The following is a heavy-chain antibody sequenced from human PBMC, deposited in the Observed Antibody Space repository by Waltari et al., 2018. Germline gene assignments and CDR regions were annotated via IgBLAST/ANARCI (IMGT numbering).Heavy chain of an antibody. D-gene: IGHD5-12*01. CDR3: ATIGWEMATISGPSGGS. CDR1: GYIFTNYA. Sequence: QVQLVQSGSELKKPGASVKVSCKASGYIFTNYAMNWVRQAPGQGLEWMGRNSPNRGTKNYAQKFQGRVTMTRDTSISTAYMEVNRLRSDDTAVYYCATIGWEMATISGPSGGSWGQGTLVTVSS. V-gene: IGHV1-2*06. CDR2: NSPNRGTK. J-gene: IGHJ5*02.